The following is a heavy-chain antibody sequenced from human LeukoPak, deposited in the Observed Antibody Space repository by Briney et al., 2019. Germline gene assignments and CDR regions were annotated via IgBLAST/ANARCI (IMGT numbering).Heavy chain of an antibody. CDR3: AREVKSPYYYDSSGKYYFDY. V-gene: IGHV1-69*05. Sequence: SVKVSCKASGGTFSSYAISWVRQAPGQGLEWMGGIIPIFGTANYAQKFQGRVTITTDESTSTAYMELSSLRSEDTAVYYCAREVKSPYYYDSSGKYYFDYWGQGTLVTVSS. D-gene: IGHD3-22*01. J-gene: IGHJ4*02. CDR2: IIPIFGTA. CDR1: GGTFSSYA.